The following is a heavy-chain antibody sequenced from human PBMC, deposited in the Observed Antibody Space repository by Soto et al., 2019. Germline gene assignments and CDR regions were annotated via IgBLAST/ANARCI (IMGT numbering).Heavy chain of an antibody. J-gene: IGHJ4*02. CDR3: ARDDSRRQADLDY. CDR2: IIPMFGIA. D-gene: IGHD3-3*01. V-gene: IGHV1-69*04. CDR1: GGTFSSYT. Sequence: GASVKVSCKASGGTFSSYTTSWVRQAPGQGLEWMGRIIPMFGIASYAQNFQGRVTITADKSTSTAYMELRSLRSDDTAVYYCARDDSRRQADLDYWGQGTLVTVSS.